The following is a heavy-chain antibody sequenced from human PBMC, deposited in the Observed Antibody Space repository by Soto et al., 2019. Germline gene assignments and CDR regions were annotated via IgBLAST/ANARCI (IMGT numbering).Heavy chain of an antibody. CDR3: ARLRIATNNYKWFDP. Sequence: PSETLSLTCSVSGAALNSGNYYWSWIRQVPGKGLEWVGHIYVTGAVDYNPSLRDRITISRDTSERQFSLNLRLVTAADTAVYYCARLRIATNNYKWFDPWGQGTLVPVSS. D-gene: IGHD2-21*01. CDR2: IYVTGAV. CDR1: GAALNSGNYY. J-gene: IGHJ5*02. V-gene: IGHV4-31*03.